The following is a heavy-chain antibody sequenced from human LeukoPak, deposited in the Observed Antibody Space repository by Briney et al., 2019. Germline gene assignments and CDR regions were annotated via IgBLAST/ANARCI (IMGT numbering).Heavy chain of an antibody. Sequence: ESSETLSLTCAVYGGSFSGYYWSWIRQPPGKELEWIGEINHSGSTNYNPSLKSRVTRSVDTSKNQFSLKLSSVTAADTAVYYCARGPTDDAFDIWGQGTMVTVSS. CDR2: INHSGST. V-gene: IGHV4-34*01. CDR1: GGSFSGYY. CDR3: ARGPTDDAFDI. J-gene: IGHJ3*02.